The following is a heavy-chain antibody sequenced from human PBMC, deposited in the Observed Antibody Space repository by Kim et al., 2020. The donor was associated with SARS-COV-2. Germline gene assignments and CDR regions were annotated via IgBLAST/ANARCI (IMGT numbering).Heavy chain of an antibody. Sequence: SETLSLTCTVSGDSIISSTYYWTWVRQHPGKGLEWIGNIHYSGSTYYNPSLKSRVTMSLDTSKSQFSLGLSSVTAADTAVYYCARRQTTVAPWGQGTLAT. D-gene: IGHD4-17*01. J-gene: IGHJ5*02. CDR2: IHYSGST. V-gene: IGHV4-31*03. CDR1: GDSIISSTYY. CDR3: ARRQTTVAP.